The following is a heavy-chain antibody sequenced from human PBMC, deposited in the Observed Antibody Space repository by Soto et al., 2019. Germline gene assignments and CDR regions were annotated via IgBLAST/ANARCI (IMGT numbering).Heavy chain of an antibody. V-gene: IGHV3-23*01. J-gene: IGHJ4*02. Sequence: GGSLRLSCAASGFTFSSYAMNWVRQPPGKGLEWVSGINDRGRSTYYADSVKGRFTISRGNSKNTLSLQMNSLRAEDTAIYYCVHGYYFDSWGQGTLVTVSS. CDR2: INDRGRST. CDR3: VHGYYFDS. D-gene: IGHD5-12*01. CDR1: GFTFSSYA.